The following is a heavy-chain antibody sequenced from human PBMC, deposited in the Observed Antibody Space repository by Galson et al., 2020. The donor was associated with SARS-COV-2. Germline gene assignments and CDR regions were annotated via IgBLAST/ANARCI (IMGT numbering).Heavy chain of an antibody. CDR3: ARETYDSSGYYYDY. CDR1: GGSVSSDRNY. J-gene: IGHJ4*02. CDR2: VSYGGGS. V-gene: IGHV4-61*01. D-gene: IGHD3-22*01. Sequence: SETLSLTCTVSGGSVSSDRNYWSWIRQPPGKGLEWIGYVSYGGGSSYNPALKSRVTISVDTSKNQFSLKVSSVTAADTALYYCARETYDSSGYYYDYWGQGTLVTVSS.